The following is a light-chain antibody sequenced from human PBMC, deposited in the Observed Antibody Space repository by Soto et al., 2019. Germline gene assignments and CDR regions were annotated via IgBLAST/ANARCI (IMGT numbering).Light chain of an antibody. Sequence: QSALTQPPSASGSPGQSVTISCTGTSSDVGAYNYVFCYHQRPGKAPKHIIYEVSKRPSGVPDRFSASKSDNTASLTVSGLQAEDEADYYCSSYAGSSNKVFGGGTKVTVL. CDR2: EVS. CDR3: SSYAGSSNKV. CDR1: SSDVGAYNY. J-gene: IGLJ2*01. V-gene: IGLV2-8*01.